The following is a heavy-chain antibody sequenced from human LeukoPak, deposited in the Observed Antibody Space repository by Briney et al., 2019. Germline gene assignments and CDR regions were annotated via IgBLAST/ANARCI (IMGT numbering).Heavy chain of an antibody. CDR3: ARSNYDFWSGYCDY. D-gene: IGHD3-3*01. J-gene: IGHJ4*02. CDR1: GGSISSSSYY. CDR2: VYYSGST. V-gene: IGHV4-39*07. Sequence: SETLSLTCTVSGGSISSSSYYWGWIRQPPGKGLEWIGSVYYSGSTYYNPSLKSRVTISVDTSKNQFSLKLSSVTAADTAVYYCARSNYDFWSGYCDYWGQGTLVTVSS.